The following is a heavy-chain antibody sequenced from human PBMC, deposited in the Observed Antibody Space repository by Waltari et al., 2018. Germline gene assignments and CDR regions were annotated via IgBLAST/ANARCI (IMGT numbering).Heavy chain of an antibody. CDR3: ARGWGSYYFDY. Sequence: QVQLVQSGAEVKKPGASVKVSCKASGYTFTGYYMHWVRQAPGQGLEWMGWINPNRGGTNYAKKFQGRVTMTRDTSISTAYMELSRLRSDDTAVYYCARGWGSYYFDYWGQGTLVTVSS. J-gene: IGHJ4*02. D-gene: IGHD3-16*01. CDR1: GYTFTGYY. V-gene: IGHV1-2*02. CDR2: INPNRGGT.